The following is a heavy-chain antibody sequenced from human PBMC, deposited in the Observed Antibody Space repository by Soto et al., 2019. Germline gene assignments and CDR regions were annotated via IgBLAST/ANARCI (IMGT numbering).Heavy chain of an antibody. D-gene: IGHD3-3*01. CDR3: ARDVRNFPACGMDV. Sequence: KPSETLSLICTVSGGSISSGDYYWSWVRQPPGKGLEWIGYIYYSASTYYNPSLKSRVTISVDTSKNQFSLQLSSVTAPHTAAYYWARDVRNFPACGMDVWGKGTTVTVSS. CDR1: GGSISSGDYY. CDR2: IYYSAST. V-gene: IGHV4-30-4*01. J-gene: IGHJ6*04.